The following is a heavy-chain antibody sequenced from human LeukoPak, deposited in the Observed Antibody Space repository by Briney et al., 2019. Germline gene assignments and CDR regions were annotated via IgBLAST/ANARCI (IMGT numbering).Heavy chain of an antibody. V-gene: IGHV3-7*01. Sequence: GSLRLSCAASEFTFSGHQMSWVRQAPGKGPEWVAKIIQDGSKEYYLDSVKGRFIISRDDGKNSLYLGMNGLRVEDTAVYYCARDWRQDNAFDLWGRGTMVTVSS. CDR2: IIQDGSKE. CDR1: EFTFSGHQ. D-gene: IGHD2-15*01. CDR3: ARDWRQDNAFDL. J-gene: IGHJ3*01.